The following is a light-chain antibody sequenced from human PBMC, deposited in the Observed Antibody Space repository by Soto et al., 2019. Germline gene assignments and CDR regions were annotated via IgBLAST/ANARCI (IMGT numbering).Light chain of an antibody. Sequence: EIVMSQSPATLSVSAGERATLSCRSSQSVGSNLAWYQQTPGQAPRLLIYGISTRATGIPARFSGSGSGTDFTLTISSLEPEDLAVYYCQQRNNWRRGTFGQGTRLEIK. CDR2: GIS. CDR3: QQRNNWRRGT. CDR1: QSVGSN. J-gene: IGKJ5*01. V-gene: IGKV3D-15*01.